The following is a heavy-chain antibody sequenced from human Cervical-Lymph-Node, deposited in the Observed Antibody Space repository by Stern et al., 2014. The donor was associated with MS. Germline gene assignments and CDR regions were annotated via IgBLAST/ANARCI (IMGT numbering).Heavy chain of an antibody. CDR3: ARGRGSHSDY. V-gene: IGHV1-2*02. CDR1: GYSFTAYF. D-gene: IGHD1-26*01. CDR2: IRTDTGGA. Sequence: DQLVESGAEVKKPGASVKVSCKASGYSFTAYFIHWVRQAPGQGLEWMGWIRTDTGGANYAQRLQGRVTMTRDTSISTTYMELSRLRSDDTAVYYCARGRGSHSDYWGQGTLVTVSS. J-gene: IGHJ4*02.